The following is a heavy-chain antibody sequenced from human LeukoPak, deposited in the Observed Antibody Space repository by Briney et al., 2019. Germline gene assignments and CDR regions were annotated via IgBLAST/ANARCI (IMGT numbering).Heavy chain of an antibody. CDR1: GYTFTSYG. J-gene: IGHJ6*04. V-gene: IGHV1-18*04. D-gene: IGHD3-10*01. CDR3: ARGWVRGVIAYYYYGMDG. CDR2: ISAYNGNT. Sequence: GATVKVSCTASGYTFTSYGSSWVRQAPGQGLEWMGWISAYNGNTNYAQKLQGRVTMNTDTSTSTAYMELRRLRSDGTAVYYCARGWVRGVIAYYYYGMDGWGKGTTVTVSS.